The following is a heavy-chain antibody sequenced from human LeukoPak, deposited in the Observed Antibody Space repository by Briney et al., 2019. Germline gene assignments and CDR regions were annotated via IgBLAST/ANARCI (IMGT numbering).Heavy chain of an antibody. CDR3: ASGGNSFYYYYYGMDV. CDR2: ISPTGSTT. Sequence: PGGSLRLSCTASGFSFSGHWMHWARQLPGKGLVWVSRISPTGSTTSYADSVKGRFTVSRDNSKNTLYLQMNSLRAEDTAVYYCASGGNSFYYYYYGMDVWGQGTTVTVSS. CDR1: GFSFSGHW. D-gene: IGHD4-23*01. V-gene: IGHV3-74*01. J-gene: IGHJ6*02.